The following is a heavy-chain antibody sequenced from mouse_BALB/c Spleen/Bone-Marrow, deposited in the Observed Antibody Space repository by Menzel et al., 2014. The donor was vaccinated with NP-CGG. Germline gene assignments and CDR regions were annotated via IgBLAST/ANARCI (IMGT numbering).Heavy chain of an antibody. CDR1: GFSLTGYG. CDR3: AREPTVVAGAWFAY. Sequence: VKLMESGPGLVAPSQSLSITCTVSGFSLTGYGVNWVRQPPGKGLEWLGMIWGDGSTDYNSALKSRLSISKDNSKSXVFLKMNSLQTDDTARYYCAREPTVVAGAWFAYWGQGTLVTVSA. CDR2: IWGDGST. D-gene: IGHD1-1*01. V-gene: IGHV2-6-7*01. J-gene: IGHJ3*01.